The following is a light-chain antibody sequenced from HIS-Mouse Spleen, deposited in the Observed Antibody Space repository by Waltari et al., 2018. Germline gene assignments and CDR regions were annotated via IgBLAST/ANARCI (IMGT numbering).Light chain of an antibody. Sequence: QSALTQPRSVSGSPGQSVTISCTGTSSDVGGYNYVSWYQQHPGKAPKLMIYDVSKRPSGVPERVSGSKSGNTASLTISGLQAEDEADYYCCSYAGSYTFEVVFGGGTKLTVL. CDR1: SSDVGGYNY. V-gene: IGLV2-11*01. CDR2: DVS. J-gene: IGLJ2*01. CDR3: CSYAGSYTFEVV.